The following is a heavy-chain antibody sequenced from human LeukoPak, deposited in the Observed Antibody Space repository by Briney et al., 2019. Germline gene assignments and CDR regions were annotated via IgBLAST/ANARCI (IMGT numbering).Heavy chain of an antibody. CDR2: SYYSGTT. CDR1: GGSISSHY. J-gene: IGHJ3*02. V-gene: IGHV4-59*11. CDR3: ARLLDNDSSGHPDTFDM. Sequence: SETLSLTCTVSGGSISSHYWSWIRQPPGEGLEWMGYSYYSGTTRYNPSLQSRVTISVDTSKNLVSLKLTSVTAADTAVYYCARLLDNDSSGHPDTFDMWGQGTMVTVSS. D-gene: IGHD3-22*01.